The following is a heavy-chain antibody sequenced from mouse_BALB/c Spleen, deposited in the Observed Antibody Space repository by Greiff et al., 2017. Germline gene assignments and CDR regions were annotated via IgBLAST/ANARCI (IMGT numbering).Heavy chain of an antibody. J-gene: IGHJ2*01. Sequence: QVQLQQSGPGLVQPSQSLSITCTVSGFSLTSYGVHWVRQSPGKGLEWLGVIWSGGSTDYNAAFISRLSISKDNSKSQVFFKMNSLQANDTAIYYCARGPLTVHYFDYWGQGTTLTVSS. CDR1: GFSLTSYG. D-gene: IGHD1-1*01. CDR2: IWSGGST. V-gene: IGHV2-2*02. CDR3: ARGPLTVHYFDY.